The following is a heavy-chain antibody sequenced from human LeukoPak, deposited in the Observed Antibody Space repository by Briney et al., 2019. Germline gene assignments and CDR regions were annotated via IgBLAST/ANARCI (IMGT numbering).Heavy chain of an antibody. Sequence: PGGSLRLSCAASEFTFSSYGMNWVRQAPGKGLEWVAVISYDGSNKYYADSVKGRFTISRDNSKNTLYLQMNSLRAEDTAVYYCAKDGVSTLYSSGWLDYWGQGTLVTVSS. J-gene: IGHJ4*02. D-gene: IGHD6-19*01. CDR2: ISYDGSNK. V-gene: IGHV3-30*18. CDR1: EFTFSSYG. CDR3: AKDGVSTLYSSGWLDY.